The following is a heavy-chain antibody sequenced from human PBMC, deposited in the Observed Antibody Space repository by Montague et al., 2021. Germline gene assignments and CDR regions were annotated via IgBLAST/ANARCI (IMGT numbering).Heavy chain of an antibody. CDR3: VKGGYYSYDALEI. D-gene: IGHD3-22*01. V-gene: IGHV3-74*03. Sequence: SLRLSCAASGFISYKSWMHWVRQAPGKGLEWVSRVNGDGTSITYVDSVKGRFTVSRDNAKNTVYVQMNTLRAEDTAVYYCVKGGYYSYDALEIWGQGTVVTVSS. CDR2: VNGDGTSI. CDR1: GFISYKSW. J-gene: IGHJ3*02.